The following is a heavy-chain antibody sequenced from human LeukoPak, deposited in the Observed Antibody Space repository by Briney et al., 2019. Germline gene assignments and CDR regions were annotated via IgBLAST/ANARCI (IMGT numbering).Heavy chain of an antibody. Sequence: GGSLRLSCAASGFTFINAWMSWVRQAPGKGLEWVGRIKTKADGGTTDYVAPVEGRFTISRDDSENKLYLQMHSLKTEDTAVYYCPTVYYDRRGVDYWGQGTLVTVSS. D-gene: IGHD3-22*01. V-gene: IGHV3-15*01. J-gene: IGHJ4*02. CDR2: IKTKADGGTT. CDR3: PTVYYDRRGVDY. CDR1: GFTFINAW.